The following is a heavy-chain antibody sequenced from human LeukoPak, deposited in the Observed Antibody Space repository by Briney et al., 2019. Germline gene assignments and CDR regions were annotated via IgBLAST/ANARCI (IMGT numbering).Heavy chain of an antibody. CDR2: INLEGTDK. CDR1: GFIFSSHW. D-gene: IGHD1-26*01. J-gene: IGHJ4*02. V-gene: IGHV3-7*01. CDR3: ARSGSYFSK. Sequence: PGGSLRLSCAAPGFIFSSHWMSWVRQAPGKGLEWVANINLEGTDKNYVDSVKGRFTISRDNAKNSLYLQMSSLRADDTAMYYCARSGSYFSKWGQGTLVAVSS.